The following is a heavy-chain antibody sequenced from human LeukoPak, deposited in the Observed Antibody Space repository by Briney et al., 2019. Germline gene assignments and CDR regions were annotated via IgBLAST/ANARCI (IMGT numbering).Heavy chain of an antibody. CDR3: ARDDTVTTLPFDY. J-gene: IGHJ4*02. D-gene: IGHD4-17*01. CDR2: LNPNSGGT. Sequence: XFYIXXVRQAPGQGLXXXGRLNPNSGGTENAQNFQGRVTMSRDTSISTAYMELIRLRADDTAVYYCARDDTVTTLPFDYWGQGTLVTVSS. CDR1: XFY. V-gene: IGHV1-2*06.